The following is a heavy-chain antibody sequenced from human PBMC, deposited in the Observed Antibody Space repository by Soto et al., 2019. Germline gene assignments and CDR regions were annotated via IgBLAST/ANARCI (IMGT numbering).Heavy chain of an antibody. CDR2: ISWNSGSR. J-gene: IGHJ3*02. D-gene: IGHD4-4*01. Sequence: EVQLVESGGGLVQPGRSLRLSCAASGFTFDDYAMHWVRQVPGKGSEWVSGISWNSGSRGYAESVRGRFTFSRDNAKESLYLQMNSQIAEETAVYDYATSKVDREFPTTTVVTFWCPLHIWGQGIMVNVPS. V-gene: IGHV3-9*01. CDR3: ATSKVDREFPTTTVVTFWCPLHI. CDR1: GFTFDDYA.